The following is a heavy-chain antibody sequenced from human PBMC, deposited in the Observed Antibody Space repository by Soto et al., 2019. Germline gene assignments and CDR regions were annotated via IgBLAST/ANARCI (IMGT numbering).Heavy chain of an antibody. Sequence: QVQLVQSGAEVKKPGSSVKVSCKASGGTFSSYAISWVRQAPGQGLEWMGGIIPIFGTANSAQKFQGRVTITADESTSTAYMELSSLRSEDTAVYYCARLPSTTVTTLSDYYYGMDVWGQGTTVTVSS. CDR3: ARLPSTTVTTLSDYYYGMDV. D-gene: IGHD4-17*01. V-gene: IGHV1-69*01. CDR2: IIPIFGTA. CDR1: GGTFSSYA. J-gene: IGHJ6*02.